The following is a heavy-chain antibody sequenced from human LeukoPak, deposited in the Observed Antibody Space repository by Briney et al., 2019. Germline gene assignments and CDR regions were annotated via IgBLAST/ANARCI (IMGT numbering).Heavy chain of an antibody. CDR2: INHSGST. V-gene: IGHV4-34*01. J-gene: IGHJ5*02. D-gene: IGHD6-13*01. CDR3: ARGRLPKDAIAAAGRVGNRYNWFDP. Sequence: SETLSLTCTVSGGSISSYYWSWIRQPPGKGLEWIGEINHSGSTNYNPSLKSRVTISVDTSKNQFSLKLSSVTAADTAVYYCARGRLPKDAIAAAGRVGNRYNWFDPWGQGTLVTVSS. CDR1: GGSISSYY.